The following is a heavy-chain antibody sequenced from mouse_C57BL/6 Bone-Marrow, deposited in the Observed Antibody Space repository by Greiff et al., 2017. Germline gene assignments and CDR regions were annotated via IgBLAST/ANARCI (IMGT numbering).Heavy chain of an antibody. Sequence: VHVKQSGAELVRPGASVKLSCTASGFNIKDDYMHWVKQRPEQGLEWIGWIDPGNGDTEYASKFQGKATITADTSSNTAYLQLSSLTSEDTAVYYCAPSDYWGQGTTLTVSA. CDR1: GFNIKDDY. CDR3: APSDY. CDR2: IDPGNGDT. J-gene: IGHJ2*01. V-gene: IGHV14-4*01.